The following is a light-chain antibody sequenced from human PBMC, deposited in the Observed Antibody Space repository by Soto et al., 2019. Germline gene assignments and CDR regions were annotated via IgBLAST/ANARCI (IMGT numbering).Light chain of an antibody. Sequence: DIVLTQSPGTLSLSAGERATLSCRASQSVSSNYLAWYQQKPGQAPRLLIYGASSRATGIPDRFSGSGSGTDFTLTITGLQPEESAVYYCQQSDRFPYTFGHGTKLEIK. J-gene: IGKJ2*01. CDR2: GAS. CDR1: QSVSSNY. CDR3: QQSDRFPYT. V-gene: IGKV3-20*01.